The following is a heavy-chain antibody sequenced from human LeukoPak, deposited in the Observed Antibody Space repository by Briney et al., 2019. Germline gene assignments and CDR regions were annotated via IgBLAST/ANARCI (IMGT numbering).Heavy chain of an antibody. CDR3: VKLSGSSWVYYYYGMDV. CDR2: ISYDGSNK. Sequence: GGSLRLSCAASGFTFSSYGMHWVRQAPGKGLEWVAVISYDGSNKYYADSVKGRFTISRDNSKNTLYLQMNSLRAEDTAVYYCVKLSGSSWVYYYYGMDVWGQGTTVTVSS. D-gene: IGHD6-13*01. CDR1: GFTFSSYG. V-gene: IGHV3-30*18. J-gene: IGHJ6*02.